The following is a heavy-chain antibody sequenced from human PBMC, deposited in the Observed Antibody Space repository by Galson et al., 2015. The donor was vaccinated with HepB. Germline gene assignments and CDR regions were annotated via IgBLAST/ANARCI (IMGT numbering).Heavy chain of an antibody. Sequence: SLRLSCAASGLTFSSYSMNWVRQAPGKGLEWVSSISSSSYIYYADSVKGRFTITSDNAKNSLYLQMNSLRAEDTAVYYCARGLPIGNYYYYYGMDVWGQGTTVTVSS. CDR3: ARGLPIGNYYYYYGMDV. CDR2: ISSSSYI. J-gene: IGHJ6*02. D-gene: IGHD3-16*01. V-gene: IGHV3-21*01. CDR1: GLTFSSYS.